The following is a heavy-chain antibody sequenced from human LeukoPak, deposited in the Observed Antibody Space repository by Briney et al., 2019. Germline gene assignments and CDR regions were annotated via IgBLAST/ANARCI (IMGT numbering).Heavy chain of an antibody. V-gene: IGHV5-51*01. Sequence: GESLKISCKGPGYSFTSYWIGWVRQMPGRGLEWMGIIYPGDSDTRYSPSFQGQVTISVDKSISTAFVQWRSLKASDTAMYYCARSRGDNNWFDPWGQGTMVTVSS. CDR2: IYPGDSDT. D-gene: IGHD7-27*01. CDR1: GYSFTSYW. CDR3: ARSRGDNNWFDP. J-gene: IGHJ5*02.